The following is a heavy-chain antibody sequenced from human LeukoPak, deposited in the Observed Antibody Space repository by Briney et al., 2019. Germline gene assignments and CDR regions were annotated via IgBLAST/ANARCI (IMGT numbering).Heavy chain of an antibody. CDR1: GFTFSSYW. J-gene: IGHJ6*03. D-gene: IGHD1-26*01. CDR3: AREGSGSYLYYYYMDV. Sequence: GGSLRLSCAASGFTFSSYWMSWVREAPGKGLEWVANIKQDGSEKYYVDSVKGRFTISRDNAKNSLYLQMNSLRAEDTAVYYCAREGSGSYLYYYYMDVWGKGTTVTVSS. V-gene: IGHV3-7*01. CDR2: IKQDGSEK.